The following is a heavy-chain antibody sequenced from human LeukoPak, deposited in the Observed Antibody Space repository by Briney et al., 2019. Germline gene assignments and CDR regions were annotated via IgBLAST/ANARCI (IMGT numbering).Heavy chain of an antibody. V-gene: IGHV4-30-4*01. D-gene: IGHD2-2*02. CDR1: GGSISSGDYY. CDR2: IYYSGST. CDR3: ARDSIGYCSRTSCYSDAFDI. J-gene: IGHJ3*02. Sequence: PSQTLSLTCTVSGGSISSGDYYWSWIRQPPGKGLEWIGYIYYSGSTYYNPSLKSRVTISVDTSKNQFSLKLSSVTAADTAVYYCARDSIGYCSRTSCYSDAFDIWGQGTMVTVSS.